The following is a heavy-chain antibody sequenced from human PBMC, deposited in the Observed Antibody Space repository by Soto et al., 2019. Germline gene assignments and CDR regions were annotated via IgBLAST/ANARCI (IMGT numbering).Heavy chain of an antibody. J-gene: IGHJ4*02. V-gene: IGHV1-8*01. D-gene: IGHD2-2*01. CDR2: MNPNSGNT. Sequence: ASVKVSCKASGYTFTSYDINWVRQATGQGLEWMGWMNPNSGNTGYAQKFQGRVSLSTDTSTRTVFMEVTSLKFDDAAVYYCARGFIPENYSGQGTRVTVSS. CDR3: ARGFIPENY. CDR1: GYTFTSYD.